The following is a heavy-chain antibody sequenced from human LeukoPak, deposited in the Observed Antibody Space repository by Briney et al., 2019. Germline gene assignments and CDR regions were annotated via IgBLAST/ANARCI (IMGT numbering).Heavy chain of an antibody. CDR2: ISGSGGST. V-gene: IGHV3-23*01. CDR1: GFTFSSYA. CDR3: AKDKPDIVVVPAAYPFDY. D-gene: IGHD2-2*01. J-gene: IGHJ4*02. Sequence: TGGSLRLSCAASGFTFSSYAMSWVRQAPGKGLEWVSAISGSGGSTYYADSVKGRFTISRDNSKNTLYLQMNSLRAEDTAVYFCAKDKPDIVVVPAAYPFDYWGQGTLVTVSS.